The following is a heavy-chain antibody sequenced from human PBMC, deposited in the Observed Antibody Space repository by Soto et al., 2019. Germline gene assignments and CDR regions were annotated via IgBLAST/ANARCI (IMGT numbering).Heavy chain of an antibody. Sequence: PSETLSLTCAVYGGSFSGYYWSWIRQPPGKGLEWIGEINHSGSTNYNPSLKSRVTISVDTPKNQFSLKLSSVTAADTAVYYCARGHNYYDSSGYYYGAFDIWGQGTMVTVSS. V-gene: IGHV4-34*01. CDR1: GGSFSGYY. D-gene: IGHD3-22*01. CDR3: ARGHNYYDSSGYYYGAFDI. CDR2: INHSGST. J-gene: IGHJ3*02.